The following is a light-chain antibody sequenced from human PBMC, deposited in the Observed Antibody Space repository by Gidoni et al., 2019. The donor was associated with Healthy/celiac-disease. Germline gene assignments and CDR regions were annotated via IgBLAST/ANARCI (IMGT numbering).Light chain of an antibody. CDR2: KAS. CDR1: QSISSW. V-gene: IGKV1-5*03. J-gene: IGKJ4*01. Sequence: DIQITQSPSTLSASVGDRVTITCRASQSISSWLAWYQQKPGKAPKLLIYKASSLESGVPSRFRGSGSGTEFTLTISSLQPDDFATYYCQQYNSYCTFGGGTKVEIK. CDR3: QQYNSYCT.